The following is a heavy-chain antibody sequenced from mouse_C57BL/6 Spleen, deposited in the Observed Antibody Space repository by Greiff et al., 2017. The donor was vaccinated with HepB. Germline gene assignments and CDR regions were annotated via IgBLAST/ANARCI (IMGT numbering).Heavy chain of an antibody. CDR3: ARQFYYYGTYYYAMDY. D-gene: IGHD1-1*01. J-gene: IGHJ4*01. V-gene: IGHV5-12*01. CDR2: ISNGGGST. Sequence: EVKLVESGGGLVQPGGSLKLSCAASGFTFSDYYMYWVRQTPEKRLEWVAYISNGGGSTYYPDTVKGRFTISRDNAKNTLYLQMSRLKSEDTAMYYCARQFYYYGTYYYAMDYWGQGTSVTVSS. CDR1: GFTFSDYY.